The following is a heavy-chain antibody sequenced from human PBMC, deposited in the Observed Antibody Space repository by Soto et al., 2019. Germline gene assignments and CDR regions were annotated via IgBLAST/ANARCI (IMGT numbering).Heavy chain of an antibody. CDR1: GGTFSSYA. Sequence: QVQLVQSGAEVKKPGSSVKVSCKASGGTFSSYAISWVRQAPGQGLEWMGGIIPIFGTANYAQKFQGRVTMTADESTSRAYVELSSLRSEDTAVYYCARKRWLGHYYYGMDLWGRGTTVTVSS. CDR3: ARKRWLGHYYYGMDL. J-gene: IGHJ6*02. CDR2: IIPIFGTA. V-gene: IGHV1-69*12. D-gene: IGHD6-19*01.